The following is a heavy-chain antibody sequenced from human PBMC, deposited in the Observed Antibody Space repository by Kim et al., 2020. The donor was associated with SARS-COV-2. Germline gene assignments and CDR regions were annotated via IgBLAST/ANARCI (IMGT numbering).Heavy chain of an antibody. Sequence: YADSVKGRLPISRDNAKNSLYLQMNSLRAEDTALYYCAKGSSGGYDYYMDVWGKGTTVTVSS. CDR3: AKGSSGGYDYYMDV. J-gene: IGHJ6*03. V-gene: IGHV3-9*01. D-gene: IGHD6-25*01.